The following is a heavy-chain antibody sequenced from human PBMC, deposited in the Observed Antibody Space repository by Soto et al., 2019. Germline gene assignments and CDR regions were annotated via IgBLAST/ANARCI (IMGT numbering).Heavy chain of an antibody. CDR3: AKGHYDFWSGYSDY. CDR1: GFTFSSYA. D-gene: IGHD3-3*01. CDR2: ISGSGGST. V-gene: IGHV3-23*01. Sequence: EVQLLESGGGLVQPGGSLRLSCAASGFTFSSYAMSWVRQAPGKGLEWVSAISGSGGSTYYADSVKGRFTISRDNTKNTLYLQMNSLRAEDTAVYYCAKGHYDFWSGYSDYWGQGTLVTVSS. J-gene: IGHJ4*02.